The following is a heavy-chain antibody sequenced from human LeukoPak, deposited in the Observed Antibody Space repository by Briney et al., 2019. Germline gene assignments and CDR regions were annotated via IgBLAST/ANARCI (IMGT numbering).Heavy chain of an antibody. D-gene: IGHD4-23*01. J-gene: IGHJ6*02. Sequence: GGSLRLSCAASGFTFSNYAMHWVRQAPGKGLEWVAVISYDGSNKYYADPVKGRFTISRDNSKNTLYLQMNSLRAEDTAVYYCARPNNYGGKDLRYYGMDVWGQGTTVTVSS. CDR3: ARPNNYGGKDLRYYGMDV. CDR2: ISYDGSNK. CDR1: GFTFSNYA. V-gene: IGHV3-30-3*01.